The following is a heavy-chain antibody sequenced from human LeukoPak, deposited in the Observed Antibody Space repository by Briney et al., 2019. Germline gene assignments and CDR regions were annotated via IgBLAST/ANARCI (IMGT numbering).Heavy chain of an antibody. CDR3: ASTIGSAGTQY. CDR1: GITFSSYG. CDR2: ISSTGGTT. Sequence: PGGTLRLSCAASGITFSSYGMSWVRQAPGKGLEWVSSISSTGGTTYYADSVKGRFTISRDNAKNRLYLQMNSLGAEDTAVYYCASTIGSAGTQYWGQGTLVTVSS. D-gene: IGHD6-13*01. J-gene: IGHJ4*02. V-gene: IGHV3-23*01.